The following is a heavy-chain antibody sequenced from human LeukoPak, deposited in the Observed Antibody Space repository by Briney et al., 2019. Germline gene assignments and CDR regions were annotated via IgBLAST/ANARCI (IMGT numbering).Heavy chain of an antibody. Sequence: GGSLRLSCATSRFTLSTYWMTWVRQAPGKGLEWVANIKQDGSEKYYVDSVKGRFTISRDNAKNSLYLQMNRLSAEDTAVYHCAREGGPPPWYFDLWGRGTLVTVSS. CDR3: AREGGPPPWYFDL. CDR1: RFTLSTYW. D-gene: IGHD3-16*01. V-gene: IGHV3-7*04. CDR2: IKQDGSEK. J-gene: IGHJ2*01.